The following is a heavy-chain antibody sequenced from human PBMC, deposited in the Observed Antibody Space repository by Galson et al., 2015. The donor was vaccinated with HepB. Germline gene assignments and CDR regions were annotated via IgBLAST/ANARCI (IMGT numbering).Heavy chain of an antibody. V-gene: IGHV3-23*01. J-gene: IGHJ4*02. CDR3: AKCYGSSGYYFFDY. CDR1: GFTFSSYA. D-gene: IGHD3-22*01. CDR2: ISGSGGST. Sequence: SLRLSCAASGFTFSSYAMSWVRQAPGKGLEWVSAISGSGGSTYYADSVKGWFTISRDNSKNTLYLQMNSLRAEDTAVYYCAKCYGSSGYYFFDYWGQGTLVTVSS.